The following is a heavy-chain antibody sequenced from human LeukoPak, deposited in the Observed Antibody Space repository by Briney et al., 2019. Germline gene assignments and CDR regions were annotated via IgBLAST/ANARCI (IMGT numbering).Heavy chain of an antibody. D-gene: IGHD2-8*01. V-gene: IGHV3-48*03. CDR2: ISSSGSTI. Sequence: GGSLRLSCAASGFTFSSYEMNWVRQAPGKGLEWVSYISSSGSTIYYADSVEGRFTISRDNAKNSLYLQMNSLRAEDTAVYYCARDTRMVYPRRDWTHFDYWGQGTLVTVSS. J-gene: IGHJ4*02. CDR1: GFTFSSYE. CDR3: ARDTRMVYPRRDWTHFDY.